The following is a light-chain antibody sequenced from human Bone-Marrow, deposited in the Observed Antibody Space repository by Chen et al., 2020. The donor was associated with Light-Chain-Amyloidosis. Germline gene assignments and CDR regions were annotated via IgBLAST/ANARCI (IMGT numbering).Light chain of an antibody. CDR1: DLTTKY. J-gene: IGLJ2*01. CDR2: RDT. Sequence: SYELTQPPSVSVSPGQTARITCSGDDLTTKYDYWYQQKPGQAPVLVIHRDTERPSGISERFSGSSSGTTATLTISGVQAEEEADYHCQSADSSGTYEVIFGGGTKLTVL. CDR3: QSADSSGTYEVI. V-gene: IGLV3-25*02.